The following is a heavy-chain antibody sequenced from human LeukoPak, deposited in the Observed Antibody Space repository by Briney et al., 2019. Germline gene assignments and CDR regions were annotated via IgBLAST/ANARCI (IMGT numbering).Heavy chain of an antibody. Sequence: GGSLRLSCAASGFTFSSFAMSWARQAPGKGLEWVSAISGSGGSTYYADSVKGRFTISRDNSKNTLYLQMNSLRAEDTAVYYCAKSREGWRWFGELSPYYYYYGMDVWGKGTTVTVSS. CDR2: ISGSGGST. J-gene: IGHJ6*04. D-gene: IGHD3-10*01. V-gene: IGHV3-23*01. CDR3: AKSREGWRWFGELSPYYYYYGMDV. CDR1: GFTFSSFA.